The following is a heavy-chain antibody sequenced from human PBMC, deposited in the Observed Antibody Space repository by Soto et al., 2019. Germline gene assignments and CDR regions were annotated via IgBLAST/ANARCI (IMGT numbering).Heavy chain of an antibody. J-gene: IGHJ5*02. D-gene: IGHD3-10*01. V-gene: IGHV1-18*04. Sequence: QVHLVQSGTEVKEPGASVKVYCKASASTFTGYTINWVRQAPGQGLAWMGWISTFNGNTKYAGNFEGRVTMTTNTSTTTAYVDLTSLTVDDPAVYFCARGTVSSGRWFGPWGQGTLVSVAS. CDR2: ISTFNGNT. CDR1: ASTFTGYT. CDR3: ARGTVSSGRWFGP.